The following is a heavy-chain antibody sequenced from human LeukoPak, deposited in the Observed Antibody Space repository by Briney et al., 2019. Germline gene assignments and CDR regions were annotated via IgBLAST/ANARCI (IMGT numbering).Heavy chain of an antibody. CDR1: GYSFTNYW. J-gene: IGHJ4*02. D-gene: IGHD3-22*01. CDR3: ARLGVEGYDSSGYYYFDY. CDR2: IYPGDSDT. Sequence: GESLKISCKSSGYSFTNYWIGWGRQMPGKGLEWMGTIYPGDSDTRYRPSFQGQVTISADKSISTAYLQWSSLKASDTAMYYCARLGVEGYDSSGYYYFDYWGQGALVTVSS. V-gene: IGHV5-51*01.